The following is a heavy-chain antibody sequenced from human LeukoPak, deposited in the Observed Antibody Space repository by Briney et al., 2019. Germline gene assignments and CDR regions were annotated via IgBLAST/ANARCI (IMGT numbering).Heavy chain of an antibody. CDR3: ARDARISYYFNSGSYYFPDF. D-gene: IGHD3-10*01. Sequence: GGSLRLSCAASGVTLGTYAMSWARQAPGKGLEWVSGISSSGSGGNTYYADSVKGRFTISRDNSRNTLYLQMNSLRAEDTAVYYCARDARISYYFNSGSYYFPDFWGQGTLDTVSS. CDR2: ISSSGSGGNT. J-gene: IGHJ4*02. CDR1: GVTLGTYA. V-gene: IGHV3-23*01.